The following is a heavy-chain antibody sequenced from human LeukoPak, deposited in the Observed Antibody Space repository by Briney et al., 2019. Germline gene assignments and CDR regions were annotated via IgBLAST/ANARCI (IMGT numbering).Heavy chain of an antibody. CDR2: IYYSGST. J-gene: IGHJ4*02. Sequence: SETLSLTCTVSGGSISGYYWGWIRQPPGKGLEWIGSIYYSGSTYYNPSLKSRVTISVDTSKNQFSLKLNSVTATDTAVYYCARHYGPWGQGTLVTVSS. D-gene: IGHD3-10*01. CDR1: GGSISGYY. CDR3: ARHYGP. V-gene: IGHV4-39*01.